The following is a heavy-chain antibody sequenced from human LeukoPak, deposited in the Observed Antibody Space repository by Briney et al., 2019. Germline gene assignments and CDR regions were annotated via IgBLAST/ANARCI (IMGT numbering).Heavy chain of an antibody. D-gene: IGHD1-26*01. CDR1: GYSFTSYL. Sequence: GASLNISCKGSGYSFTSYLIGWVRQMPGKGLKWMGIIYPGDSDTRYSPYFQGQVTISADKSISTDYLQWSSLKASDTAMYYHARRPRLMGATHAFDIWGQGTMVTVSS. CDR3: ARRPRLMGATHAFDI. V-gene: IGHV5-51*01. CDR2: IYPGDSDT. J-gene: IGHJ3*02.